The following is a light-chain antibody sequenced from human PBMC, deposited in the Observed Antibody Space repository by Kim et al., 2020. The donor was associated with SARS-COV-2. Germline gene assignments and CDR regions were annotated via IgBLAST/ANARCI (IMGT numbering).Light chain of an antibody. V-gene: IGKV1-39*01. CDR3: QQTFSTQYS. Sequence: SETVGDRVTITCRARQSVSINLNWYQQKPGKAPRLLIYAASSLQCGVPSRFSGSGAGTGFTLTISSLQPEDFAIYYCQQTFSTQYSFGQGTKLEI. J-gene: IGKJ2*03. CDR1: QSVSIN. CDR2: AAS.